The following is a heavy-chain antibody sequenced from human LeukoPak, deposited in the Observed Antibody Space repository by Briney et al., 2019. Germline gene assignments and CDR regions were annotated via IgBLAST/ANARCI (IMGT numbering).Heavy chain of an antibody. CDR3: ARVLYSSGSDY. CDR2: INHSGST. V-gene: IGHV4-34*01. CDR1: GGSFSGYY. D-gene: IGHD6-19*01. Sequence: PSETLSLTCAVYGGSFSGYYWSWIRQPPGKGLEWIGEINHSGSTNYNPSLKSRVTISVDTSKNQFSLKLSSVTAADTAVYYCARVLYSSGSDYWGQGTLVTVSS. J-gene: IGHJ4*02.